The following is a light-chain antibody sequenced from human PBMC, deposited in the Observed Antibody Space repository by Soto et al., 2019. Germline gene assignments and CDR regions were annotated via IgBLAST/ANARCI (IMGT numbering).Light chain of an antibody. CDR1: SSNIGAGYD. Sequence: QSVLTQPPSVPGAPGQRVTISCTGSSSNIGAGYDVHWYQQLPGTAPKHLIYDNSNRPSGVPDRFSGSKSDTSASLAISGLQAEDEADYYCQSYDSSLRGHVFGTGTKVTVL. V-gene: IGLV1-40*01. J-gene: IGLJ1*01. CDR3: QSYDSSLRGHV. CDR2: DNS.